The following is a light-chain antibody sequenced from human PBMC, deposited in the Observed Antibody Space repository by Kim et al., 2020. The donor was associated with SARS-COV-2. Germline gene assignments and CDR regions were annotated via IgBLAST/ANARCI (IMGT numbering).Light chain of an antibody. J-gene: IGLJ1*01. CDR1: SSDVGDYNF. CDR2: EVS. V-gene: IGLV2-14*01. Sequence: QSALTQPASVSGSPGQSITISCTGTSSDVGDYNFVSWYQQHPGKAPKLMIYEVSNRPSGVPDRFSGSKSGNTASLTISGLQPEDEADYYCSSFTISSTVVFGTGTKVTVL. CDR3: SSFTISSTVV.